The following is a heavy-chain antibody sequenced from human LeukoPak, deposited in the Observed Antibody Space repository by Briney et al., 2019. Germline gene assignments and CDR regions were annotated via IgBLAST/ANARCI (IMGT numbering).Heavy chain of an antibody. CDR1: GFTFSDYA. CDR3: ARYEGGYSLDY. D-gene: IGHD3-22*01. J-gene: IGHJ4*02. CDR2: VSRNSNYI. V-gene: IGHV3-21*01. Sequence: GGSLRLSCAASGFTFSDYAMNWVRQAPGKGLEWVSFVSRNSNYIYYADSVKGRFTISRDNAKNSLYLQMNSLRAEDTAVYYCARYEGGYSLDYWGQGTLVTVSS.